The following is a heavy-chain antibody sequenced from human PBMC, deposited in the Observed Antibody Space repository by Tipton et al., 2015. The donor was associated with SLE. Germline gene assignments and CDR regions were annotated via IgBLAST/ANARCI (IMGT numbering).Heavy chain of an antibody. V-gene: IGHV4-39*07. J-gene: IGHJ5*02. CDR3: ATDFRAAGNWFDP. CDR2: IYYSGST. CDR1: GGSISSSNYY. Sequence: LRLSCTVSGGSISSSNYYWGWIRQPPGKGLEWIGNIYYSGSTYCNPSLKSRVTISVDTSKNQFSLKLNSVTAADTAVYYCATDFRAAGNWFDPWGQGTLVTVSS. D-gene: IGHD6-13*01.